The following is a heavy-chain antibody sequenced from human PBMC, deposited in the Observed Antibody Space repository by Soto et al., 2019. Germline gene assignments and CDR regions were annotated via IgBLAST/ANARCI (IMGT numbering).Heavy chain of an antibody. V-gene: IGHV3-33*01. CDR3: ARDGGDTVTMGLGYYYYYGMDV. CDR1: GFTFSSYG. D-gene: IGHD4-4*01. J-gene: IGHJ6*02. CDR2: IWYDGSNK. Sequence: QVQLVESGGGVVQPGRSLRLSCAASGFTFSSYGMHWVRQAPGKGLEWVAVIWYDGSNKYYADSVKGRFTISRDNSKNTLYLQMNSLRAEDTAVYYCARDGGDTVTMGLGYYYYYGMDVWGQGTTVTVSS.